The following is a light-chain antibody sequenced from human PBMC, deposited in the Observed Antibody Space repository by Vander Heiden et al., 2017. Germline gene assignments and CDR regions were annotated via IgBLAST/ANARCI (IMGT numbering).Light chain of an antibody. J-gene: IGKJ1*01. CDR3: QQRCKWPRWT. Sequence: EIVFTHSPATLSLSPGQRATHSCRASQSVSSYLAWYKQKPGQAPRLLIYDASNRATGIPARFSGSGSGTDFTLTISSREPEDFAVYYCQQRCKWPRWTFGQGTKVEIK. V-gene: IGKV3-11*01. CDR2: DAS. CDR1: QSVSSY.